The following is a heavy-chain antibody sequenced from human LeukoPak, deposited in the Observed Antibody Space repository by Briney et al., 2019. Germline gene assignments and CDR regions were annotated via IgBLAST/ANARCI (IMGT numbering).Heavy chain of an antibody. V-gene: IGHV3-20*03. D-gene: IGHD2-2*01. CDR3: GRVHCSTNSCYDYYDYYMDV. Sequence: GGSLRLSYAASGFRFDDYSMNWVRHDPGKGLDWVAGINWDGASTGYGGSMKGRFTISRDNGKNSLYLQMNSLRVEDTAVYYCGRVHCSTNSCYDYYDYYMDVSGKGTTVTVSS. J-gene: IGHJ6*03. CDR1: GFRFDDYS. CDR2: INWDGAST.